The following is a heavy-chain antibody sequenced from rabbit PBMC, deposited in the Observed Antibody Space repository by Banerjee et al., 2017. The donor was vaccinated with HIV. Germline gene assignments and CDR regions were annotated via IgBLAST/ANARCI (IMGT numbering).Heavy chain of an antibody. CDR3: ARSYTYGYAGYGYATNYYGMDL. Sequence: QEQLEESGGDLVKPEGSLTLTCTASGFSFSSSYWICWVRQAPGKGLEWIACIYGDSSGSTYYASWAKGRFTISKTSSTTVTLQMTSLTAADTATYFCARSYTYGYAGYGYATNYYGMDLWGPGTLVTVS. CDR1: GFSFSSSYW. D-gene: IGHD6-1*01. V-gene: IGHV1S45*01. CDR2: IYGDSSGST. J-gene: IGHJ6*01.